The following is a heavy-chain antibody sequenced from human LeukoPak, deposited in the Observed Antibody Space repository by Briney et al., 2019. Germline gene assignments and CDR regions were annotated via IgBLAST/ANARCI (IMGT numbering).Heavy chain of an antibody. D-gene: IGHD6-6*01. CDR1: GFSFSLYG. CDR2: ISYDGDNK. V-gene: IGHV3-30*18. J-gene: IGHJ4*02. Sequence: GGSLRLSCAASGFSFSLYGMHWVRQAPGKGLEWVAVISYDGDNKYYADSVKGRFTISRDNSKNTVYPLMNSLRAEDSAVYYCAKAGPHSSSSGFDYWGQGTLVTVSS. CDR3: AKAGPHSSSSGFDY.